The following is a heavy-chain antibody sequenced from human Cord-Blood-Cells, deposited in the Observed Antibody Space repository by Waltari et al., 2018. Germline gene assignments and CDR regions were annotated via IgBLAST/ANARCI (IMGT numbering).Heavy chain of an antibody. CDR2: INHSGST. CDR3: ARGLPGYYDFWSGYYFDY. V-gene: IGHV4-34*01. CDR1: GGSFSGYY. J-gene: IGHJ4*02. D-gene: IGHD3-3*01. Sequence: QVQLQQWGAGLLKPSETLSLTCAVYGGSFSGYYWSWIRQPPGKGLEWIGEINHSGSTNYNPALRSRVTISVDTSKNHFSLKLSSVTAADTAVYYCARGLPGYYDFWSGYYFDYWGQGTLVTVSS.